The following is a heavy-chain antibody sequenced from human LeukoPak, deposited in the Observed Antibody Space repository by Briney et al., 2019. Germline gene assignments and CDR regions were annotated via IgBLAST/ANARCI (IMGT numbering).Heavy chain of an antibody. J-gene: IGHJ2*01. D-gene: IGHD3-22*01. CDR1: GFTVSTSY. Sequence: GGSLRLSCAASGFTVSTSYLSWVRQPPGKVLQWVSVIYSGGSTYYADSVKGRFTISRDNSKNTLYLQMNSLRAEDTAVYYCARDRNYYDSSGASLWYFDLWGRGTLVSVSS. CDR2: IYSGGST. CDR3: ARDRNYYDSSGASLWYFDL. V-gene: IGHV3-53*01.